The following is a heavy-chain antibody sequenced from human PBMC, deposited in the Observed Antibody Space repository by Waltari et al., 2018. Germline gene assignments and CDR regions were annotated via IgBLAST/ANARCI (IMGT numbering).Heavy chain of an antibody. CDR3: AKAPVGLGRGEYYFDY. V-gene: IGHV3-43*01. CDR2: ISWDGGST. Sequence: EVQLVESGGVVVQPGGSLRLSCAASGFTFDDYTMHWVRQAPGKGLEWVSLISWDGGSTYYADSVKGRFTISRDNSKNSLYLQMNSLRTEDTALYYCAKAPVGLGRGEYYFDYWGQGTLVTVSS. D-gene: IGHD3-16*01. CDR1: GFTFDDYT. J-gene: IGHJ4*02.